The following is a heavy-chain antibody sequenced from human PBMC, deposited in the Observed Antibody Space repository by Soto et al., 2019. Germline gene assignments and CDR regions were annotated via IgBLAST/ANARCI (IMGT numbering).Heavy chain of an antibody. J-gene: IGHJ4*02. Sequence: ALVKVSCKPSGYTFTSYGISWVRRAPGQGREWRGGISSYDGNTNYAQKLQGRVTMTTDTSTSTAYMELRSLRSDDTAVYYCARHRLRPDCWGRRTVVTVSS. CDR1: GYTFTSYG. CDR3: ARHRLRPDC. V-gene: IGHV1-18*01. CDR2: ISSYDGNT.